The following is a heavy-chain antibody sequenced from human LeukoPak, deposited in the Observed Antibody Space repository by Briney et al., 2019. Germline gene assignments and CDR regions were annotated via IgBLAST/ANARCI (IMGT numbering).Heavy chain of an antibody. D-gene: IGHD6-19*01. CDR1: GGSISSYY. CDR2: IYYSGST. CDR3: ARAVQGYSSGWYSFYFDY. J-gene: IGHJ4*02. Sequence: SETLSLTCTVSGGSISSYYWSWIRQPPGKGLEWIGYIYYSGSTNYNPSLKSRVTISVDTSKNLFSLKLSSVTAADTAVYYCARAVQGYSSGWYSFYFDYWGQGTLVTVSS. V-gene: IGHV4-59*01.